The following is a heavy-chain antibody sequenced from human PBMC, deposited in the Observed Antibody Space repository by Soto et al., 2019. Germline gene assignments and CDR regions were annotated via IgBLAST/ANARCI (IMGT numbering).Heavy chain of an antibody. J-gene: IGHJ4*02. V-gene: IGHV1-69*12. CDR1: GGTFSSYA. CDR2: IIPIFGTA. D-gene: IGHD6-13*01. Sequence: QVQLVQSGAEVKKPGSSVKVSCKASGGTFSSYAISWVRQAPGQGLEWMGGIIPIFGTANYAQKFQGRVTITADESXXTAYMELSSLRSEDTAVYYCAGDGGSIAAAGTGFHWGQGTLVTVSS. CDR3: AGDGGSIAAAGTGFH.